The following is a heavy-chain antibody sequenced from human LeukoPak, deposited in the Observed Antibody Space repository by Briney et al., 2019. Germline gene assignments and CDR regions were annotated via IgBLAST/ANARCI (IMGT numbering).Heavy chain of an antibody. D-gene: IGHD2-15*01. J-gene: IGHJ4*02. CDR3: AGDGGAYRRFFDY. CDR2: IYNGGST. V-gene: IGHV3-53*01. Sequence: GGSLRLSCAASGFTVGSNYMSWVRQAPGKGLEWVSVIYNGGSTYYADSVKGRFTISRDNSKNTLYLQMNSLRAEDTAVYYCAGDGGAYRRFFDYWGQGTLVTVSS. CDR1: GFTVGSNY.